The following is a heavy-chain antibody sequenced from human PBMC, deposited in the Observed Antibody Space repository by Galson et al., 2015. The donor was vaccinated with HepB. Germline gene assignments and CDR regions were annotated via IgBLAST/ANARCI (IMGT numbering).Heavy chain of an antibody. J-gene: IGHJ4*02. D-gene: IGHD5-18*01. V-gene: IGHV1-2*02. Sequence: SVKVSCKASGYTFTGYYMHWVRQAPGQGLEWMGWINPNSGGTNYAQKFQGRVTMTRDTSISTAYMELSRLRSDDTAVYYCARDRSKVGYSYRSYRYWGQGTLVTVSS. CDR1: GYTFTGYY. CDR2: INPNSGGT. CDR3: ARDRSKVGYSYRSYRY.